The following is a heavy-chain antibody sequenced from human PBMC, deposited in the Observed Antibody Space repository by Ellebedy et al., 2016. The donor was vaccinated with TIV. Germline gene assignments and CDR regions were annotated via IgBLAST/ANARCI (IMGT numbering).Heavy chain of an antibody. D-gene: IGHD6-19*01. V-gene: IGHV3-30*03. CDR3: AGWNYIDY. Sequence: GESLKISXAASGFTFSSYSMNWVCQAPGKGLEWVAVISYDGSNKYYADSVKGRFTISRDNSKNTLYLQMNSLRAEDTAVYYCAGWNYIDYWGQGTLVTVSS. CDR1: GFTFSSYS. J-gene: IGHJ4*02. CDR2: ISYDGSNK.